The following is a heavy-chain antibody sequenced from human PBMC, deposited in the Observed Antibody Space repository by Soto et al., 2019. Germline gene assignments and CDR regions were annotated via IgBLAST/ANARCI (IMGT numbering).Heavy chain of an antibody. D-gene: IGHD6-6*01. Sequence: PGGSLRLSCAASGFTFSSYAMHWARQAPGKGLEWVTVISIRGGDEYYAESVRGRFTISRDDSKSTLYLQMDSLRVEDTAVYYCARGTIVARQHLEYWGQGTLVTVSS. CDR2: ISIRGGDE. CDR1: GFTFSSYA. J-gene: IGHJ4*02. CDR3: ARGTIVARQHLEY. V-gene: IGHV3-30*03.